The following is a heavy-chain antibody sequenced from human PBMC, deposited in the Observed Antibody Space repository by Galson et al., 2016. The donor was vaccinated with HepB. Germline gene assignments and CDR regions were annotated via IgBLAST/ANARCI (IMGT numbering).Heavy chain of an antibody. D-gene: IGHD4-17*01. CDR1: SISSSRHY. CDR3: ARHDYGDFLFDY. CDR2: MYYSGST. Sequence: SISSSRHYWGWIRQPPGKGLEWIASMYYSGSTYYNPSLKSRVTISVDTSKNQLSLELSSVTAADTAMYYCARHDYGDFLFDYWGQGTLVIVSS. J-gene: IGHJ4*02. V-gene: IGHV4-39*01.